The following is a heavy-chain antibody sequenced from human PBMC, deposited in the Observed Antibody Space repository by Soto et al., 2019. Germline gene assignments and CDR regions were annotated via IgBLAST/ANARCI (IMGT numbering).Heavy chain of an antibody. Sequence: SVKVSCKASGGTFSSYAISWVRQAPGQGLEWMGGIIPIFGTANYAQKFQGRVTITADESTSTAYMELSSLRSEDTAVYYCAERSVSHYSYYGMDVWGQGTTVTVSS. CDR2: IIPIFGTA. CDR3: AERSVSHYSYYGMDV. J-gene: IGHJ6*02. CDR1: GGTFSSYA. V-gene: IGHV1-69*13.